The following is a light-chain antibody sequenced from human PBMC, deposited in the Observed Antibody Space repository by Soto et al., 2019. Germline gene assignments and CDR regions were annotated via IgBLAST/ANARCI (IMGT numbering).Light chain of an antibody. Sequence: QPVLTQSSSASASLGSSVKLTCTLSSGHSSYIIAWHQQQPGKAPRYLMKLEGSGSYNKGSGVPDRLSGSSSGADRYLTISNLQFEDEADYYCETWDFNPRVFGGGTKHTVL. CDR1: SGHSSYI. J-gene: IGLJ3*02. CDR2: LEGSGSY. V-gene: IGLV4-60*02. CDR3: ETWDFNPRV.